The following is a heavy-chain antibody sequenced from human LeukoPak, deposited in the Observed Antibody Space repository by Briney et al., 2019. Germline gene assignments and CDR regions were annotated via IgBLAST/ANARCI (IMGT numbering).Heavy chain of an antibody. CDR1: GGSISSGGYY. Sequence: SETLSLTCTVSGGSISSGGYYWSWIRQHPGKGLEWIGYIYYGGSTYYNPSLKSRVTISVDTSKNQFSLKLSSVTAADTAVYYCARDIKHEGYCSGGSCYSLWFDPWGQGTLVTVSS. CDR3: ARDIKHEGYCSGGSCYSLWFDP. J-gene: IGHJ5*02. CDR2: IYYGGST. D-gene: IGHD2-15*01. V-gene: IGHV4-31*03.